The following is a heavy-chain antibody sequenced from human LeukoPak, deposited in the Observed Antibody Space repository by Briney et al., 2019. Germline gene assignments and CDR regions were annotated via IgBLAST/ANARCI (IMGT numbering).Heavy chain of an antibody. CDR1: GFTFSSYS. CDR3: ARHVVALGFDY. CDR2: ISSSSSYI. Sequence: GGSLRLSCAASGFTFSSYSMNWVRQAPGKGLEWVSLISSSSSYIYYADSVKGRFTISRDNAKNSLYLQMNSLRAEDTAVYYCARHVVALGFDYWGQGTLATVSS. V-gene: IGHV3-21*01. D-gene: IGHD3-22*01. J-gene: IGHJ4*02.